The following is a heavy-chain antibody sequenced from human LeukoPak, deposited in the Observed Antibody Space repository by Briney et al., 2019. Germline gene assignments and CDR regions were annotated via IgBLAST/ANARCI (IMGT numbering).Heavy chain of an antibody. CDR2: IWYDGSNK. D-gene: IGHD4-17*01. Sequence: HTGGSLRLSCAASGFTFSSYGMHWVRQAPGKGLEWVAVIWYDGSNKYYADSVKGRFTISRDNSKNTLYLQMNSLRAEDTAVYYCARDKSLSHGDSDDYWGQGTLVTVSS. J-gene: IGHJ4*02. V-gene: IGHV3-33*01. CDR3: ARDKSLSHGDSDDY. CDR1: GFTFSSYG.